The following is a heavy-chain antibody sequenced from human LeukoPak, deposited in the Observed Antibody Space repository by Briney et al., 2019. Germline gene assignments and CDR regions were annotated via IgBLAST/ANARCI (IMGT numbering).Heavy chain of an antibody. CDR2: ISYDGSNK. J-gene: IGHJ4*02. V-gene: IGHV3-30-3*01. D-gene: IGHD6-19*01. CDR3: AKVPPYSSGWYFDY. CDR1: GFTFSSYA. Sequence: PGRSLRLSCAASGFTFSSYAMHWVRQAPGKGLEWVAVISYDGSNKYYADSVKGRFTISRDNSKNTLYLQMNGLRAGDTAVYYCAKVPPYSSGWYFDYWGQGTLVTVSS.